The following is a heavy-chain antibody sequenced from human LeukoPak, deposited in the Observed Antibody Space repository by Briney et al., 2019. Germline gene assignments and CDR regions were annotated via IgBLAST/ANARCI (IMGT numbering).Heavy chain of an antibody. CDR1: GYSISSGYY. CDR2: IYHSGST. V-gene: IGHV4-38-2*01. J-gene: IGHJ4*02. Sequence: PSETLSLTCAISGYSISSGYYWGWIRQPPGKGLERIGSIYHSGSTYRNASLKSRVTISLDTSKNQFSLKLISVTASDTAAYYCARASFPGDPPYYWGQGTLVTVSS. CDR3: ARASFPGDPPYY. D-gene: IGHD4-17*01.